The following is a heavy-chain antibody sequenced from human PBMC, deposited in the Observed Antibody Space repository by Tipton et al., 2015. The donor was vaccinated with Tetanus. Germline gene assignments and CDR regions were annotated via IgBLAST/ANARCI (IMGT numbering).Heavy chain of an antibody. CDR1: EFSFSSYW. D-gene: IGHD1-1*01. V-gene: IGHV4-59*04. J-gene: IGHJ5*02. CDR2: IYYNGNT. CDR3: ARTADNWFDP. Sequence: LRLSCAASEFSFSSYWMHWVRQVPGRGLVWIGNIYYNGNTLENPSLKGRVTLSLDKSKNQFSLNLTSVTAADTAVYYCARTADNWFDPWGQGILVTVSS.